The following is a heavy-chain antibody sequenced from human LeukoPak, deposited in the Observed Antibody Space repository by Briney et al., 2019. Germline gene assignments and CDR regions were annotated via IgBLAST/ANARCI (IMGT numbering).Heavy chain of an antibody. V-gene: IGHV3-66*01. Sequence: GGSLRLSCAASGFTVSSNYMSWVRQAPGKGLEWVSVIYSGGSTYYADSVKGRFTISRDNSKNTLYLQMNSLRAEDTAVYYCARVGSGYTNDAFDIWGQGTMVTVSS. CDR2: IYSGGST. CDR1: GFTVSSNY. CDR3: ARVGSGYTNDAFDI. D-gene: IGHD5-12*01. J-gene: IGHJ3*02.